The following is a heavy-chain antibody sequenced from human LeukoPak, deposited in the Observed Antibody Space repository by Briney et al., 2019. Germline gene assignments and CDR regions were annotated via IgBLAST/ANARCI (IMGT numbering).Heavy chain of an antibody. CDR1: GGSFSGCY. Sequence: SETLSLTCAVYGGSFSGCYWSWIRQPAGRGLEWIGRIYTSGSTNYNPSLKSRVTMSVDTSKNQFSLKLSSVTAADTAVYYCARGLVRGVIIDYFDYWGQGTLVTVSS. D-gene: IGHD3-10*01. CDR3: ARGLVRGVIIDYFDY. V-gene: IGHV4-59*10. CDR2: IYTSGST. J-gene: IGHJ4*02.